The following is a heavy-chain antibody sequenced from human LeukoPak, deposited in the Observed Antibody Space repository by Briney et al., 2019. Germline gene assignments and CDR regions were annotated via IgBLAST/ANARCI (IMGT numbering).Heavy chain of an antibody. CDR3: ARGRPHGNDY. Sequence: RTGGSLRLSCAASGFIFSSYWMNWVRQAPGKGLVWVSRIASDGSSTTYADSVKGRFSISRDNAKNTLYLQMNSLRVEDTAVYYCARGRPHGNDYWGQGTLVTVSS. D-gene: IGHD4-23*01. CDR1: GFIFSSYW. V-gene: IGHV3-74*01. J-gene: IGHJ4*02. CDR2: IASDGSST.